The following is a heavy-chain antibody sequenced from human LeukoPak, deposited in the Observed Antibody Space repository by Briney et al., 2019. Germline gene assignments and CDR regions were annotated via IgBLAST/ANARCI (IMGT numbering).Heavy chain of an antibody. CDR1: GFIVGNSY. J-gene: IGHJ1*01. V-gene: IGHV3-53*01. CDR3: AREASGSYFHN. D-gene: IGHD1-26*01. Sequence: GGSLRLSCAASGFIVGNSYMSWVRQAPGKGLEWISLIRTDDSTYYADSVKGRSTISRDTSRNTLYLQMNILRAEDTAVYYCAREASGSYFHNWGQGTLVTVSS. CDR2: IRTDDST.